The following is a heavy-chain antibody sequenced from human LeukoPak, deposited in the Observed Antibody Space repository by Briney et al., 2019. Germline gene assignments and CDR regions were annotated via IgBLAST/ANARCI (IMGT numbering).Heavy chain of an antibody. D-gene: IGHD1-26*01. Sequence: PGGSLRLSCAASGFTFSSYGMPWVRQAPGKGLEWVAFIRYDGSNKYYADSVKGRFTISRDNSKNTLYLQMNSLRAEDTAVYYCAKDGGLWELQFDYWGQGTLVTVSS. CDR1: GFTFSSYG. CDR2: IRYDGSNK. J-gene: IGHJ4*02. V-gene: IGHV3-30*02. CDR3: AKDGGLWELQFDY.